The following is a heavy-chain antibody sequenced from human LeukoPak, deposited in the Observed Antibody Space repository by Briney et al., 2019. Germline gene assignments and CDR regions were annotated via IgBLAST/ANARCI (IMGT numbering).Heavy chain of an antibody. CDR1: GYTFTGYY. D-gene: IGHD1-26*01. Sequence: GASVKVSCKASGYTFTGYYMHWVRQAPGQGLEWMGRINPNSGGTNYAQKFQGRVTMTRGTSISTAYMELSRLRSDDTAVYYCAREGFIVGATQGYFDYWGQGTLVTVSS. CDR2: INPNSGGT. J-gene: IGHJ4*02. CDR3: AREGFIVGATQGYFDY. V-gene: IGHV1-2*06.